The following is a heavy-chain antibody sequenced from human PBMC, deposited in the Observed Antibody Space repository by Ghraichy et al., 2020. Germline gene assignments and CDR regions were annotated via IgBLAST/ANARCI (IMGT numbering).Heavy chain of an antibody. CDR2: TYYRSKWYN. CDR1: GDSVFSNSAA. J-gene: IGHJ4*02. D-gene: IGHD6-19*01. CDR3: ARVAVSGHFDY. Sequence: SQTLSLTCANSGDSVFSNSAAWSWIRQSPSRGLEWLGRTYYRSKWYNDYAVSVKSRITISPDKSKNPLSLQLNSVSPEDTAVSYCARVAVSGHFDYWSQGTLVTVSS. V-gene: IGHV6-1*01.